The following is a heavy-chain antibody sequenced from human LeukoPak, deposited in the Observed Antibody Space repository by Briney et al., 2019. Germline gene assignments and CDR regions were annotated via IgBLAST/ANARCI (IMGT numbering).Heavy chain of an antibody. Sequence: SVKVSCKASGGTFSSYAISWVRQAPGQGLEWMGRIIPILGIANYAQKFQGRVTITADKSTSTAYMELSSLRSEDTAVYYCARTLMVRGVIRYYGTDVWGQGTTVTVSS. CDR2: IIPILGIA. CDR3: ARTLMVRGVIRYYGTDV. CDR1: GGTFSSYA. J-gene: IGHJ6*02. V-gene: IGHV1-69*04. D-gene: IGHD3-10*01.